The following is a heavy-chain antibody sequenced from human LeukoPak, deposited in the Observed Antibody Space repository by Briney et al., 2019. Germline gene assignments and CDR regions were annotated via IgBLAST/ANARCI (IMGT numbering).Heavy chain of an antibody. V-gene: IGHV1-2*06. CDR2: INPNSGGT. J-gene: IGHJ4*02. CDR1: GYTFTGYY. D-gene: IGHD6-19*01. Sequence: APVKVSCKASGYTFTGYYMHWVRQAPGQGLEWMGRINPNSGGTNYAQKFQGRVTMTRDTSISTAYMELSRLRSDDTAVYYCARVGYSSGWSDYWGQGTLVTVSS. CDR3: ARVGYSSGWSDY.